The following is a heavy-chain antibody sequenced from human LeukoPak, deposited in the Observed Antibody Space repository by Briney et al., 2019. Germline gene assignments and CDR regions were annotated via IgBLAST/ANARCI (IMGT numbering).Heavy chain of an antibody. Sequence: PGGSLRLSCAASGFTFSSYSMNWVRQAPGKGLEWVSSISSSSSYIYYADSVKGRFTISRDNAKNSLYLQMNSLRAEDTAVYYCARVLADIVVVVAAYFDYWGQGTLVTVSS. V-gene: IGHV3-21*01. CDR2: ISSSSSYI. D-gene: IGHD2-15*01. J-gene: IGHJ4*02. CDR1: GFTFSSYS. CDR3: ARVLADIVVVVAAYFDY.